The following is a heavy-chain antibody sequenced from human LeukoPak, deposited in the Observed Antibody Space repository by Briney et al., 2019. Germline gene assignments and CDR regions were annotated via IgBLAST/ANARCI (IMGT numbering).Heavy chain of an antibody. CDR1: RYTFTDYD. D-gene: IGHD1-1*01. V-gene: IGHV1-8*02. CDR2: MNPVSGHA. CDR3: VRGTSNTNSYFAY. J-gene: IGHJ4*02. Sequence: ASVKVSSKASRYTFTDYDINWVRQAPGQGLERMAWMNPVSGHAGSTQRFQGRVTLTTDTSISTAYMELSCLRSVDTAVFDCVRGTSNTNSYFAYWGQGTRVTVSS.